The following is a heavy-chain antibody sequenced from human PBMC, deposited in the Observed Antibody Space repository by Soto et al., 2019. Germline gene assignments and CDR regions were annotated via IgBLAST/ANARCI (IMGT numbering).Heavy chain of an antibody. CDR1: GDSISNSRFY. Sequence: AETLSLICSVSGDSISNSRFYWAWIRQPPGEGLEWIGNINHTGNANYDPSLKSRVTISVDTSKNQFSLKLSSVTAADTAVYYCARTYDGSGPNSGGYAFDIWGQGTMVTVSS. CDR2: INHTGNA. D-gene: IGHD3-22*01. V-gene: IGHV4-39*01. J-gene: IGHJ3*02. CDR3: ARTYDGSGPNSGGYAFDI.